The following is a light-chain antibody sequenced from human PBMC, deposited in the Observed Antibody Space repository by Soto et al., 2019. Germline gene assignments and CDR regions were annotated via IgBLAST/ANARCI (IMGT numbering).Light chain of an antibody. CDR2: EVS. J-gene: IGLJ1*01. Sequence: QSVLTQPASVSGSPGQSITISCTGTSSDVANYNFVTWYQQHPGKAPKLMIYEVSKRPSGVSDRFSGSKSGNTASLTISGLQAEDEADYYCCSYAGSSTVGFGTGTKVTVL. CDR1: SSDVANYNF. V-gene: IGLV2-23*02. CDR3: CSYAGSSTVG.